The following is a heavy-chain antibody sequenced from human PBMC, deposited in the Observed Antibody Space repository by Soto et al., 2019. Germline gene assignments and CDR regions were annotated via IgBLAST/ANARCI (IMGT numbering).Heavy chain of an antibody. CDR3: ARESRYCSGGSCYFLPGIDY. CDR2: IIPIFGTA. Sequence: QVQLVQSGAEVKKPGSSVKFSCKASGGTFSSYAISWVRQAPGQGLEWMGGIIPIFGTANYEQKFQGRVTITADESKSTAYMELSSLRSEDTAVYYCARESRYCSGGSCYFLPGIDYWGQGTLVTVSS. V-gene: IGHV1-69*12. CDR1: GGTFSSYA. D-gene: IGHD2-15*01. J-gene: IGHJ4*02.